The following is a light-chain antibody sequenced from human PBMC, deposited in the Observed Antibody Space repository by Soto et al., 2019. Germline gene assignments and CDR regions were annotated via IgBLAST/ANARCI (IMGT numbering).Light chain of an antibody. CDR2: GAS. J-gene: IGKJ1*01. CDR3: QQYTRSPQGWT. Sequence: EIVMTQSPGTLSLSPGERATLSCRASQSVSSSYLAWYQQKPGQAPRLLIYGASSRATGIPDRFSGSGSGTDVTLTISRLEPEDFAVYSCQQYTRSPQGWTLGQGTKVDIK. V-gene: IGKV3-20*01. CDR1: QSVSSSY.